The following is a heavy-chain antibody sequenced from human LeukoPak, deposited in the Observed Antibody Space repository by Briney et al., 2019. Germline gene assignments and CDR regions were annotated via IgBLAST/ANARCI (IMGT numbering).Heavy chain of an antibody. D-gene: IGHD3-22*01. CDR1: GYTFTSYA. CDR3: ATIDGHYDSSGY. J-gene: IGHJ4*02. V-gene: IGHV1-3*03. Sequence: ASVKVSCKASGYTFTSYAMHWVRQAPGQRLEWMGWINAGNGNTKYSQEFQGRVTITRDTSASTAYMELSSLRSEDTAVYYCATIDGHYDSSGYWGQGTLVIVSS. CDR2: INAGNGNT.